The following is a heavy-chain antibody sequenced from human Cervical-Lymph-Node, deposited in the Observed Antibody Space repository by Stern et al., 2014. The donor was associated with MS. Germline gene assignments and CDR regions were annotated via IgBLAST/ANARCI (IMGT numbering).Heavy chain of an antibody. V-gene: IGHV3-73*01. Sequence: QLVQSGGGLVQPGGSLKLSCVASGIIFSGTSMHWVRQASGKGLEWIGRIRSRANGQTTVYTASVKGRFTISRDDSKNTAYLQMNSLKTEDTAVYYCVSDGSGWRNWGQGTLVTVSS. D-gene: IGHD3-10*01. CDR2: IRSRANGQTT. CDR3: VSDGSGWRN. CDR1: GIIFSGTS. J-gene: IGHJ4*02.